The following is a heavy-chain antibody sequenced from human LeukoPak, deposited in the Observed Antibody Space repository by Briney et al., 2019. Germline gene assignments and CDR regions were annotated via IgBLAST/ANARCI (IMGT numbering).Heavy chain of an antibody. Sequence: GGSLRLSCAASGFTFDDYAMHWVRQAPGKGLEWVSGISWNSGSIAYADSVKGRFTISRDNAKNSLYLQMNSLRAEDTALYYCAKTFGSSSFLRYYYYGMDVWGQGTTVTVSS. D-gene: IGHD6-13*01. CDR1: GFTFDDYA. J-gene: IGHJ6*02. CDR3: AKTFGSSSFLRYYYYGMDV. V-gene: IGHV3-9*01. CDR2: ISWNSGSI.